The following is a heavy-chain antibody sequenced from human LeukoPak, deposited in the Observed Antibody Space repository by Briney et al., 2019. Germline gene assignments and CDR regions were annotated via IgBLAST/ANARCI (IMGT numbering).Heavy chain of an antibody. J-gene: IGHJ4*02. Sequence: GGSLRLSCAASGFTFSSYWMSWVRQAPGKGLEWVANIKQDGSEKYYVDSVKGRFTISRDNAKNSLYLQMNSLRVEDTAVYYCAKQWELRNFDYWGQGQWSPSLQ. V-gene: IGHV3-7*01. CDR2: IKQDGSEK. CDR1: GFTFSSYW. CDR3: AKQWELRNFDY. D-gene: IGHD1-26*01.